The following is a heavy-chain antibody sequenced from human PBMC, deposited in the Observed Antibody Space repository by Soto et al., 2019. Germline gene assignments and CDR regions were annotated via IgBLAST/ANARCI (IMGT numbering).Heavy chain of an antibody. CDR3: ARDQGYDFWSGYTTRFDY. CDR2: IWYDGSNK. V-gene: IGHV3-33*01. J-gene: IGHJ4*02. Sequence: QVQLVESGGGVVQPGRSLRLSCAASGFTFSSYGMHWVRQAPGKGLERVAVIWYDGSNKYYADSVKGRFTISRDNSKNTLYLQMNSLRAEDTAVYYCARDQGYDFWSGYTTRFDYWGQGTLVTVSS. CDR1: GFTFSSYG. D-gene: IGHD3-3*01.